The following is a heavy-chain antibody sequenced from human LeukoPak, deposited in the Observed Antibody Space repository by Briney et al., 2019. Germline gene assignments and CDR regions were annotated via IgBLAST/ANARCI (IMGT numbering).Heavy chain of an antibody. CDR3: ARGEDFLRKYGSESTGAFDI. V-gene: IGHV3-21*01. CDR1: GFTFSSYS. J-gene: IGHJ3*02. Sequence: GGSLRLSCAASGFTFSSYSMNWVRQAPGKGLEWVSSISSSSSYLYYADSVKGRFTISRDNAKNSLYLQMNSLRAEDTAVYYCARGEDFLRKYGSESTGAFDIWGEGTMVTVSS. D-gene: IGHD3-10*01. CDR2: ISSSSSYL.